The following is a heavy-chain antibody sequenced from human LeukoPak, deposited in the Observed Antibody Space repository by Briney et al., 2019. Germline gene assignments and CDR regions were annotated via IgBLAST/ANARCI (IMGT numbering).Heavy chain of an antibody. D-gene: IGHD3-3*01. CDR1: GFTFSSYA. J-gene: IGHJ4*02. V-gene: IGHV3-7*01. CDR3: ARDSFWSGFLDY. CDR2: IKQDGSEK. Sequence: GGSLRLSCAASGFTFSSYAMHWVRQAPGKGLEWVANIKQDGSEKYYVDSVKGRFTISRDNAKNSLYLQMNSLRAEDTAVYYCARDSFWSGFLDYWGQGTLVTVSS.